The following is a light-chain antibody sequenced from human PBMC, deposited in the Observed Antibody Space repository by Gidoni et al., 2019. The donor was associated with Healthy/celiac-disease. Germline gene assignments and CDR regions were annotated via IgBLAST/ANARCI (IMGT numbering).Light chain of an antibody. CDR3: SSYTSSSTRGV. Sequence: QSALTQPVSVSGSPGQSITISCTGTSSDVGGYNYVSWYQQHLGKAPKLMIYDVSNRPSGVSNRFSGSKSGNTASLTISGLQAEDEADYYCSSYTSSSTRGVFGGGTKLTVL. CDR1: SSDVGGYNY. CDR2: DVS. J-gene: IGLJ2*01. V-gene: IGLV2-14*01.